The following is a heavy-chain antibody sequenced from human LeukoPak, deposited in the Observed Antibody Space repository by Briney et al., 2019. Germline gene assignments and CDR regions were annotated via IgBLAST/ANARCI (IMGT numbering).Heavy chain of an antibody. D-gene: IGHD1-26*01. V-gene: IGHV1-69*05. CDR3: ARDRGAGVGATLGYFDY. J-gene: IGHJ4*02. Sequence: SVKVSCKASGGTFSSYAISRVRQAPGQGLEWMGGIIPIFGTANYAQKFQGRVTITTDESTSTAYMELSSLRSEDTAVYYCARDRGAGVGATLGYFDYWGQGTLVTVSS. CDR1: GGTFSSYA. CDR2: IIPIFGTA.